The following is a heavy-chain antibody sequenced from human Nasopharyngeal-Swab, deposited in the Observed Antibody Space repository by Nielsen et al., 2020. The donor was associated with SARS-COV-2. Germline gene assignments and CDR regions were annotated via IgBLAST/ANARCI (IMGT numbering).Heavy chain of an antibody. CDR1: GFTFNNYN. Sequence: GESLKISCAASGFTFNNYNFNWVRQAPGKGLEWVSSISSSSSYIYYADSVKGRFTISRDNAKNSLYLQMNSLRAEDTAVYYCARVAIYSSAVADDYYYMDVWGKGTTVTVSS. CDR2: ISSSSSYI. CDR3: ARVAIYSSAVADDYYYMDV. V-gene: IGHV3-21*01. D-gene: IGHD6-19*01. J-gene: IGHJ6*03.